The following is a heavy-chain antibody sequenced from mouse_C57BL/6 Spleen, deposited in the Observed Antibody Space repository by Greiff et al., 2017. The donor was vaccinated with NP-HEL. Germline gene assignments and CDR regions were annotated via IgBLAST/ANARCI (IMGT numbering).Heavy chain of an antibody. J-gene: IGHJ3*01. Sequence: VQLQQPGAELVKPGASVKMSCKASGYTFTSYWITWVKQRPGQGLEWIGDIYPGSGSTNYNEKFKSKATLTVDKSSSTAYMQLSSLTSEDSAVYYCARMGDYGEGFAYWGQGTLVTVSA. CDR2: IYPGSGST. CDR3: ARMGDYGEGFAY. CDR1: GYTFTSYW. V-gene: IGHV1-55*01. D-gene: IGHD2-4*01.